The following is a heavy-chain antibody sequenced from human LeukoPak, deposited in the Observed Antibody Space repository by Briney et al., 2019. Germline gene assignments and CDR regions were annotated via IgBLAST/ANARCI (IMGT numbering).Heavy chain of an antibody. Sequence: PSQTLSLTCPVSGGSISSGGYYWSWIRQHPGKGLECIGYIYYSGSTYYNPSLKSRVTISVDTSKNQFSLKLSSVTAADTAVYYCARYLQQLSGFDHWGQGTLVTVSS. CDR1: GGSISSGGYY. V-gene: IGHV4-31*03. J-gene: IGHJ5*02. CDR2: IYYSGST. D-gene: IGHD6-13*01. CDR3: ARYLQQLSGFDH.